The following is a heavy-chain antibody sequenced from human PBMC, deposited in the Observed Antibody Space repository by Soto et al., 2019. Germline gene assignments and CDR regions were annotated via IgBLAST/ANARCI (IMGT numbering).Heavy chain of an antibody. CDR1: GGSISSYY. D-gene: IGHD1-1*01. CDR3: ARDRTGFT. Sequence: PSETLSLTCTVSGGSISSYYWSWIRQPPGKGLEWIGYIYYSGSTNYNPSLKSRVTISVDTSKDQFSLKLSSVTAADTAVYYCARDRTGFTWGQGTLVTVSS. V-gene: IGHV4-59*01. CDR2: IYYSGST. J-gene: IGHJ5*02.